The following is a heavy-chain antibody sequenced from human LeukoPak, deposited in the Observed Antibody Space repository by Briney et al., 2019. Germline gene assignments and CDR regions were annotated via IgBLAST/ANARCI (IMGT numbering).Heavy chain of an antibody. CDR1: GFTVSSNY. CDR3: AKATFGCSSTSCYSFDY. J-gene: IGHJ4*02. CDR2: IYSGGST. D-gene: IGHD2-2*02. V-gene: IGHV3-53*01. Sequence: GGSLRLSCAASGFTVSSNYMSWVRQAPGKGLEWVSVIYSGGSTYYADSVKGRLTISRDDSKDTVYLQMNSLRAEDTAIYYCAKATFGCSSTSCYSFDYWGQGTLVTVSS.